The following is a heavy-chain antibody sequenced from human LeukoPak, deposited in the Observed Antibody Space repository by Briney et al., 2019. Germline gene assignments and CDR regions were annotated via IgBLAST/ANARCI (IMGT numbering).Heavy chain of an antibody. J-gene: IGHJ3*02. CDR2: IKQDGSEK. D-gene: IGHD6-19*01. V-gene: IGHV3-7*01. CDR3: ARDDSSGWYRDAFDI. Sequence: PGGSLRLSCAASGFTFSSYWMSWVRQAPGKGLEWVANIKQDGSEKYYVGSVKGRFTISRDNAKNSLYLQMNSLRAEDTAVYYCARDDSSGWYRDAFDIWGQGTMVTVSS. CDR1: GFTFSSYW.